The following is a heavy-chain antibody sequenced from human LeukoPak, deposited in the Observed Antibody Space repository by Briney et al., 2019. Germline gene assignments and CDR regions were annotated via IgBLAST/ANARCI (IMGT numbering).Heavy chain of an antibody. Sequence: PSETLSLTCTVSGGSVSSGTYSWSWIRQPPGKGLEWIGYIYYTGSTNYNPSLKGRLTISVDTSKNQFSLKLSSVTAADTAVYYCARRGGSGRSFDYWGQGTLVTVSS. CDR2: IYYTGST. CDR1: GGSVSSGTYS. D-gene: IGHD3-10*01. CDR3: ARRGGSGRSFDY. V-gene: IGHV4-61*01. J-gene: IGHJ4*02.